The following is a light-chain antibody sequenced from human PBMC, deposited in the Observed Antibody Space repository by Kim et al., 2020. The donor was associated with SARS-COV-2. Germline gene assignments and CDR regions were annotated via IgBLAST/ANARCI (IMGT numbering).Light chain of an antibody. J-gene: IGLJ3*02. CDR2: STN. CDR3: ATWGDSQNGWV. Sequence: GQRRTSSCAGSSANLAGNPVHWYQQVPGTAPKLLIHSTNRRPSGVPDRVSGSKSGTSASLAISGLQSADEADYYCATWGDSQNGWVFGGGTQLTVL. V-gene: IGLV1-44*01. CDR1: SANLAGNP.